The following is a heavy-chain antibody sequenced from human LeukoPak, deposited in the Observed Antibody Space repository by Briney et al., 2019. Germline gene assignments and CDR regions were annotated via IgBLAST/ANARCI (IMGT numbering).Heavy chain of an antibody. J-gene: IGHJ4*02. V-gene: IGHV3-11*06. CDR2: ISSSSSYT. D-gene: IGHD3-3*01. Sequence: NPGGSLRLSCAASGFTFSDYNMRWIRQAPGKGLEWVSYISSSSSYTNYADSVKGRFTISRDNAKKSLYLQMSSLRAEDSAIHYCARDRGDYDFWSGSPIDSWGQGTLVTVSS. CDR1: GFTFSDYN. CDR3: ARDRGDYDFWSGSPIDS.